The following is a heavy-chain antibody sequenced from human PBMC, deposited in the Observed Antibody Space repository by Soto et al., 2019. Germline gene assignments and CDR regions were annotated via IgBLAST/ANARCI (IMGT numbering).Heavy chain of an antibody. CDR3: ARVSYGSFDY. J-gene: IGHJ4*02. V-gene: IGHV1-46*01. CDR2: INPSGGST. D-gene: IGHD5-18*01. Sequence: QVQLVQSGAEVKKPGASVKVSCKASGYTFTSYYMHWVRQAPGQGLEWMGIINPSGGSTSYAQKCRGRVTMTRDTARSTVYMELSSLRSEDTAVYYCARVSYGSFDYWGQGTLVTVSS. CDR1: GYTFTSYY.